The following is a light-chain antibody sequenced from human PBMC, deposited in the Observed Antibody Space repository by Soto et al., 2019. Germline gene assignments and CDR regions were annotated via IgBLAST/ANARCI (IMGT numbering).Light chain of an antibody. CDR1: QSVSSSY. Sequence: EIGLTQSPGTLSLSPGERATLSCRASQSVSSSYLSWYQQKPGQAPRLLIYGASNRATGIPDRFSGGGSGTDFTLTISRLEPEDFAVYYCQQDDNSPMYTFVQGTNLEIK. J-gene: IGKJ2*01. CDR3: QQDDNSPMYT. CDR2: GAS. V-gene: IGKV3-20*01.